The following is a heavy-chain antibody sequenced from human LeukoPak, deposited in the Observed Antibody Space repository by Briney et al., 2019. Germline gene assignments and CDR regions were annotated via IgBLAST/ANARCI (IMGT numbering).Heavy chain of an antibody. D-gene: IGHD2-15*01. Sequence: EAPVKVSCKASGYTFTSYDINWVRQATGQGLEWMGWMNPNSGNTGYAQKFQGRVTMTRNTSISTAYMELSSLRSEDTAVYYCARARYCSGGSCPTARWDYWGQGTLVTVSS. CDR2: MNPNSGNT. J-gene: IGHJ4*02. CDR1: GYTFTSYD. V-gene: IGHV1-8*01. CDR3: ARARYCSGGSCPTARWDY.